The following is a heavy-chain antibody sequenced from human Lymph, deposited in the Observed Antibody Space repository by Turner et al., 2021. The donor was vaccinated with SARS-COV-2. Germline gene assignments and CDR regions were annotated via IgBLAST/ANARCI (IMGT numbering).Heavy chain of an antibody. CDR1: GFTFDDYG. J-gene: IGHJ4*02. CDR3: ARGTGATDY. D-gene: IGHD1-26*01. Sequence: EVQLVESGGGVVRPGGSLRLSCAASGFTFDDYGMNWVRQAQGKGLEWVSSINWNGGSLGYADSVKGRFTISRDNAKDSLYLQMNSLGAEDTAFYHCARGTGATDYWGQGTLVTVSS. V-gene: IGHV3-20*01. CDR2: INWNGGSL.